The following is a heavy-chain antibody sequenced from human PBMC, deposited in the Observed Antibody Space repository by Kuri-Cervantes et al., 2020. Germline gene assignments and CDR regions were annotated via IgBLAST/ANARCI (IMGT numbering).Heavy chain of an antibody. V-gene: IGHV5-51*01. J-gene: IGHJ4*02. Sequence: GESLKISCKGSGYSFTSYWIGWVRQMPGKGLEWMGIIYPGDSDTRYSPSFQGQVTISADKSISTAYLQWSSLKASDTAMYHCVRFSNYYDSTGYYGYWGQGTLVTVSS. D-gene: IGHD3-22*01. CDR2: IYPGDSDT. CDR1: GYSFTSYW. CDR3: VRFSNYYDSTGYYGY.